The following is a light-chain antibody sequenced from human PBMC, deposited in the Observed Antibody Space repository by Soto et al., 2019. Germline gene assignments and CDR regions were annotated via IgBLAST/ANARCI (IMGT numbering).Light chain of an antibody. CDR2: EVS. Sequence: QSVLTQPPSASGSPGQSVTISCTGTSSDVGAYNYVSWYQYHPGRAPKLMIYEVSKRPSGVPDRFSGSKSGNTASLTVPGLQAEDEADYYCYSYARTNNFVFGTGIKVTVL. CDR1: SSDVGAYNY. J-gene: IGLJ1*01. V-gene: IGLV2-8*01. CDR3: YSYARTNNFV.